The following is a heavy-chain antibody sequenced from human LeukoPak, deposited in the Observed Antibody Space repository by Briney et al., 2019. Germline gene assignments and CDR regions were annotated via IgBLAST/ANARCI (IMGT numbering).Heavy chain of an antibody. CDR1: GFTFSSYA. D-gene: IGHD1-7*01. CDR3: AREGPLDSITGTTFSY. J-gene: IGHJ4*02. V-gene: IGHV3-23*01. Sequence: LPGGSLRLSCAASGFTFSSYAMSWVRQAPGKGLEWVSVISGSGVGTYYADSVKGRFTISRDNSKNTLYLQMNSLRAEDTAVYYCAREGPLDSITGTTFSYWGQGTLVTVSS. CDR2: ISGSGVGT.